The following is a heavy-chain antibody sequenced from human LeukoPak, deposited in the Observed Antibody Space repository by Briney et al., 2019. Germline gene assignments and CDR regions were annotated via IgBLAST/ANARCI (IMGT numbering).Heavy chain of an antibody. J-gene: IGHJ3*02. CDR2: MYYSGRT. V-gene: IGHV4-59*01. Sequence: SETLSLTCTVSGGSISGYYWSWIRQSPRKGLDWIGFMYYSGRTSYNPSLKSRVTISVDTSKNQFSLKLTSVTAADTAVYYCARRAELLWFGESIDAFDIWGQGTMVTVSS. CDR3: ARRAELLWFGESIDAFDI. D-gene: IGHD3-10*01. CDR1: GGSISGYY.